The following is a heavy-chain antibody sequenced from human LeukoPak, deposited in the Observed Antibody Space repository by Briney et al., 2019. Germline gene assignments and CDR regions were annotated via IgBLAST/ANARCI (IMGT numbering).Heavy chain of an antibody. V-gene: IGHV3-23*01. CDR3: AKDADAAVMFLFDY. Sequence: GGSLRLSCAASGFTFSSYAMSWVRQAPGKGLEWVSAISGSGGSTYYADSVKGRFTTSRDNSKNTLYLRMNSLRAEDTAVYSCAKDADAAVMFLFDYWGQGTLVTVSS. D-gene: IGHD3-10*02. CDR1: GFTFSSYA. J-gene: IGHJ4*02. CDR2: ISGSGGST.